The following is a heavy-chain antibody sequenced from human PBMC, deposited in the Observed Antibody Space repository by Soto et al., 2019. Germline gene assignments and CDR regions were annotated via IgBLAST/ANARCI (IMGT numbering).Heavy chain of an antibody. CDR2: IIPIFGTA. CDR1: GGTFSSYA. D-gene: IGHD6-13*01. CDR3: ARPTYSSSWYGYYGMDV. Sequence: SVKVSCKASGGTFSSYAISWVRQAPGQGLEWMGGIIPIFGTANYAQKFQGRVTITADKSTSTAYMELSSLRSEDMAVYYCARPTYSSSWYGYYGMDVWGQGTTVTVSS. J-gene: IGHJ6*02. V-gene: IGHV1-69*06.